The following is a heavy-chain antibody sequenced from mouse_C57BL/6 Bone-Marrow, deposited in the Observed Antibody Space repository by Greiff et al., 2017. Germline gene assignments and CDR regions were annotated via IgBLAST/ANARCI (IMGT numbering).Heavy chain of an antibody. CDR2: INPNNGGT. Sequence: VQLQQSGPELVKPGASVKIPCKASGYTFTDYNMDWVKQSNGKSLEWIGDINPNNGGTIYNQKFKGKATLTVDKSSSTAYMELRSLTSKDTAVYYCARDYGSSPYAMDYWGQGTSVTVSS. D-gene: IGHD1-1*01. V-gene: IGHV1-18*01. CDR1: GYTFTDYN. J-gene: IGHJ4*01. CDR3: ARDYGSSPYAMDY.